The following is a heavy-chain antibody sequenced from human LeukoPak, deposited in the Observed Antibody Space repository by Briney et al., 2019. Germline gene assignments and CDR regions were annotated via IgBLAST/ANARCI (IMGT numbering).Heavy chain of an antibody. V-gene: IGHV1-24*01. CDR2: FDPEDGET. Sequence: GASVRVSCKVSGYTLTELSMHWVRQAPGKGLEWMGGFDPEDGETIYAQKFQGRVTMTEDTSTDTAYMELSSLRSEDTAVYYCATYIVVVPAAPFDPWGQGTLVTVSS. J-gene: IGHJ5*02. CDR1: GYTLTELS. CDR3: ATYIVVVPAAPFDP. D-gene: IGHD2-2*01.